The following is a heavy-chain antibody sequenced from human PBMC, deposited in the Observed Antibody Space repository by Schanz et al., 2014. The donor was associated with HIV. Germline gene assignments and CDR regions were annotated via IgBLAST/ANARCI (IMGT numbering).Heavy chain of an antibody. J-gene: IGHJ3*02. Sequence: QVQLVQSGAEVKKPGASVKVSCKASGYTFTSYVISWVRQAPGQGLEWMGWISALNGNTNYAPKLQGRVTMTTDTSTSAAYMELRSLISDDTAVYYFARVRGVIITDDAFDIWGQGTMVTVSS. D-gene: IGHD3-10*01. V-gene: IGHV1-18*01. CDR3: ARVRGVIITDDAFDI. CDR1: GYTFTSYV. CDR2: ISALNGNT.